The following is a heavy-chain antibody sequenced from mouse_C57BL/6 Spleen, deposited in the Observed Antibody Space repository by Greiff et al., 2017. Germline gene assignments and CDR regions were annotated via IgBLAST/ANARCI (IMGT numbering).Heavy chain of an antibody. V-gene: IGHV3-6*01. J-gene: IGHJ4*01. Sequence: DVKLQESGPGLVKPSQSLSLTCSVTGYSITSGYYWNWIRQFPGNKLEWMGYISYDGSNNYNPSLTNRISITRDTSKNQFFLKLNSVTTEDTATYYCAREGTYYSNRNWGQGTTVTVSS. CDR3: AREGTYYSNRN. CDR1: GYSITSGYY. CDR2: ISYDGSN. D-gene: IGHD2-5*01.